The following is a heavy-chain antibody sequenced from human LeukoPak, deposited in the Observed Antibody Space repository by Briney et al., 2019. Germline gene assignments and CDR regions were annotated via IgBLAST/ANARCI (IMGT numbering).Heavy chain of an antibody. J-gene: IGHJ4*02. Sequence: GSLRLSCAASGLTVSTNYMSWVRQAPGKGLEWVSVIYSGGSTYYADSVKGRFTISRDNSKNTLYLQVNSLRAEDTAVYYCAREVVGAYYFDYWGQGTLVTVSS. CDR1: GLTVSTNY. V-gene: IGHV3-66*02. D-gene: IGHD1-26*01. CDR3: AREVVGAYYFDY. CDR2: IYSGGST.